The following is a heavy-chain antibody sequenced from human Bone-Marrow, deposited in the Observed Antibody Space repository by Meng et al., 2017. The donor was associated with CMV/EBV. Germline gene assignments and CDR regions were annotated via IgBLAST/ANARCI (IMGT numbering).Heavy chain of an antibody. D-gene: IGHD2-2*02. V-gene: IGHV3-21*01. CDR3: ARAFLYIVVVPAAIPDY. Sequence: GGSLRLSCAASGITFSDYSMDWVRQAPGKGLEWVSSVSRSSDYVYYADSVKGRFTISRDNAQNSLYLQMNSLRAEDTAVYYCARAFLYIVVVPAAIPDYWGQGTLVTVSS. CDR1: GITFSDYS. CDR2: VSRSSDYV. J-gene: IGHJ4*02.